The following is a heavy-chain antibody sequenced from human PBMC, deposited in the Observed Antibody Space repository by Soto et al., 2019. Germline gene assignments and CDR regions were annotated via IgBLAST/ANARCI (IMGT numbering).Heavy chain of an antibody. V-gene: IGHV1-2*02. CDR2: INPNSGGT. CDR1: RYTFTGYY. Sequence: GASVKVSCKASRYTFTGYYMHWVRQAPGQGLEWMGWINPNSGGTNYAQKFQGRVTMTRDTSISTAYMELSRLRSDDTAVYYCARDRYCSGGSCYYYWFDPWGQGTLVTVSS. J-gene: IGHJ5*02. CDR3: ARDRYCSGGSCYYYWFDP. D-gene: IGHD2-15*01.